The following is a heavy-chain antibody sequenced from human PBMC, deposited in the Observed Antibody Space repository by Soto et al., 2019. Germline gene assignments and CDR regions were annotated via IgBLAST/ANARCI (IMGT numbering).Heavy chain of an antibody. CDR1: GYSFTSYG. V-gene: IGHV1-18*01. Sequence: QVQLVQSAAEVKKPGASVKVSCKASGYSFTSYGISWVRRAPGQGLEWMGWISPYNGHTQFAQRFQGPVTMTTDTSTKTAYMELRNLRSDDTAHYYCARDLTIVPATLPRLENDGMDVWGQGTTVIVSS. CDR3: ARDLTIVPATLPRLENDGMDV. D-gene: IGHD2-2*01. CDR2: ISPYNGHT. J-gene: IGHJ6*02.